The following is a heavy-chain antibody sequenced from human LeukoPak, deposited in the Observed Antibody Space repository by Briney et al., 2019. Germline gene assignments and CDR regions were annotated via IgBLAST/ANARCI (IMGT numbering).Heavy chain of an antibody. CDR3: ASSRYDYGDYVPYYGMDV. V-gene: IGHV1-69*01. J-gene: IGHJ6*04. Sequence: SVKVSCKASGGTFSSYAISWVRQAPGQGLEWMGGIIPIFGTANYAQMFQGRVTITADESTSTAYMELSSLRSEDTAVYYCASSRYDYGDYVPYYGMDVWGKGTTVTVSS. CDR1: GGTFSSYA. D-gene: IGHD4-17*01. CDR2: IIPIFGTA.